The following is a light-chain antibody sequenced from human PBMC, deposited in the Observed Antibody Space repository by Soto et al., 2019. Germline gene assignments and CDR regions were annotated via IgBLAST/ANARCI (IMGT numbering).Light chain of an antibody. CDR1: QSISSW. CDR3: QQYHSYWT. J-gene: IGKJ1*01. CDR2: DVS. V-gene: IGKV1-5*01. Sequence: DIQMTQSPSTLSASVGDRVTITCRASQSISSWLAWYQQKPGKAPKVLIYDVSSLESGVPQRFSGSGSGTEFTLTISSLQTDDFSTYYCQQYHSYWTFGQGTKVDIK.